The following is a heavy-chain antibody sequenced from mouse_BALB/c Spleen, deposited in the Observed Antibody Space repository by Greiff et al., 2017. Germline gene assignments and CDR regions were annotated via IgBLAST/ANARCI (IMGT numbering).Heavy chain of an antibody. CDR3: ARVGIYDGYLAWFAY. CDR2: ISSGGST. D-gene: IGHD2-3*01. V-gene: IGHV5-6-5*01. Sequence: EVKVEESGGGLVKPGGSLKLSCAASGFTFSSYAMSWVRQTPEKRLEWVASISSGGSTYYPDSVKGRFTISRDNARNILYLQMSSLRSEDTAMYYCARVGIYDGYLAWFAYWGQGTLVTVSA. J-gene: IGHJ3*01. CDR1: GFTFSSYA.